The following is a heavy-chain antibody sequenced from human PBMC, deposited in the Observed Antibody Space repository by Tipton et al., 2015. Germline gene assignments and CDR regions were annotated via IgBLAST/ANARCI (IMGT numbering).Heavy chain of an antibody. D-gene: IGHD3-9*01. CDR1: AYSISTDYY. Sequence: GLVKPSETLSLTCAVSAYSISTDYYWGWIRQPPGKGLEWIGTISHSGSTYYNPSLKSRVTISADTSKNQFSLKLSSVTAADTAVYYCACQDYDILTRDYRTVDYWGQGTLVTVSS. CDR2: ISHSGST. V-gene: IGHV4-38-2*01. CDR3: ACQDYDILTRDYRTVDY. J-gene: IGHJ4*02.